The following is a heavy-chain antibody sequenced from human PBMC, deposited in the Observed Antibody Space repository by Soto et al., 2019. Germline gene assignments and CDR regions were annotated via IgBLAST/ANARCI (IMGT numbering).Heavy chain of an antibody. J-gene: IGHJ6*02. CDR3: AKDLEAQQLFYYYYGMDV. CDR2: ISYDGSNK. V-gene: IGHV3-30*18. Sequence: VAVISYDGSNKYYADSVKGRFTISRDNSKNTLYLQMNSLRAEDTAVYYCAKDLEAQQLFYYYYGMDVWGQGTTVTVSS. D-gene: IGHD6-13*01.